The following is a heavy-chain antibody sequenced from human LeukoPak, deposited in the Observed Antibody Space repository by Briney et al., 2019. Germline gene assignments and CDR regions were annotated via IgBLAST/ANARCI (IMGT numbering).Heavy chain of an antibody. D-gene: IGHD5-18*01. CDR1: GDSISSYY. Sequence: SETLSLTCTVSGDSISSYYWSWIRQPPGKGLEWIAYIYYTGSTSYNPSLKSRVTISIDTSENQFSLKLTSVTAADTAVYYCARPREGYSYGYALDIWGQGTMVTVSS. CDR3: ARPREGYSYGYALDI. V-gene: IGHV4-59*01. CDR2: IYYTGST. J-gene: IGHJ3*02.